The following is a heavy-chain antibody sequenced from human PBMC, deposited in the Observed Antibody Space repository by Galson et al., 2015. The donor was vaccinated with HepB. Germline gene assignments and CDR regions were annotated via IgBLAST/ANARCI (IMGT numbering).Heavy chain of an antibody. Sequence: QSGAEVKKPGESLKISCKGSGYSFTSYWIGWVRQMPGKGLEWMGIIYPGDSDTRYSPSFQGQVTISADKSISTAYLQWSSLKASDTAMYYCARFLDGGTCYDSSGYCDAFDIWGQGTMVTVSS. CDR2: IYPGDSDT. V-gene: IGHV5-51*01. CDR1: GYSFTSYW. CDR3: ARFLDGGTCYDSSGYCDAFDI. J-gene: IGHJ3*02. D-gene: IGHD3-22*01.